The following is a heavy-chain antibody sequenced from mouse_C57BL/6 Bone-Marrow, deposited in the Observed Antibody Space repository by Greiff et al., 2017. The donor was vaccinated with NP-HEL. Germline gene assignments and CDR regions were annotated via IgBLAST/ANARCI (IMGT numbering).Heavy chain of an antibody. CDR2: IDPENGDT. V-gene: IGHV14-4*01. Sequence: VQLKESGAELVRPGASVKLSCTASGFNIKDDYMHWVKQRPEQGLEWIGWIDPENGDTEYASKFQGKATITSDTSSNTAYLQLSSLTSEDTAVYYCTFYYGYDGGYAMDYWGQGTSVTVSS. J-gene: IGHJ4*01. D-gene: IGHD2-2*01. CDR3: TFYYGYDGGYAMDY. CDR1: GFNIKDDY.